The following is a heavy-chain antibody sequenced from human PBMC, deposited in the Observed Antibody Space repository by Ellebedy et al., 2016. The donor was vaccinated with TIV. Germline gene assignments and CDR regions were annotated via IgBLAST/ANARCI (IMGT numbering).Heavy chain of an antibody. V-gene: IGHV4-61*01. CDR1: GGSVRSGSYY. CDR2: IYDSGST. CDR3: ARAAQPNCSGGSCYRIDY. Sequence: MPSETLSLTCTVSGGSVRSGSYYWSWIRQPQGKELEWIGYIYDSGSTNHNPSLKSRVTISVDTSKNQFPLKLSSVTAAETAVYYCARAAQPNCSGGSCYRIDYWGQGTLVTVSS. D-gene: IGHD2-15*01. J-gene: IGHJ4*02.